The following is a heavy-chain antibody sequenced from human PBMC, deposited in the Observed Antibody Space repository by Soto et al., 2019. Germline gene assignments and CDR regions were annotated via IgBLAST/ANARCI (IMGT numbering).Heavy chain of an antibody. V-gene: IGHV4-39*01. CDR3: ASHDYGDYGWFDP. J-gene: IGHJ5*02. CDR2: IYYSGST. D-gene: IGHD4-17*01. CDR1: GGSISSSSYY. Sequence: PSETLSLTCTVSGGSISSSSYYWGWIRHPPGKGLEWIGSIYYSGSTYYNPSLKSRVTISVDTSKNQFSLKLSSVTAADTAVYYCASHDYGDYGWFDPWGQGTLVTVSS.